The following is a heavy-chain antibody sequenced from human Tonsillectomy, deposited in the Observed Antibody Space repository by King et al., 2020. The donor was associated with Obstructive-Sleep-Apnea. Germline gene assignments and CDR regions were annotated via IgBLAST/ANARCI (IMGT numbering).Heavy chain of an antibody. J-gene: IGHJ4*02. D-gene: IGHD3-22*01. V-gene: IGHV3-11*01. CDR3: ASSSGYFDY. CDR2: ISSSVSMK. Sequence: VQLVESGGGLVKPGGSLRLTCAASGFTFSDYYMTWIRQAPGKGLEWVLYISSSVSMKYYADSVKGRFSISRDNAKKSLYLQMNSLRAEDTAVYYCASSSGYFDYWGQGTLVTVSS. CDR1: GFTFSDYY.